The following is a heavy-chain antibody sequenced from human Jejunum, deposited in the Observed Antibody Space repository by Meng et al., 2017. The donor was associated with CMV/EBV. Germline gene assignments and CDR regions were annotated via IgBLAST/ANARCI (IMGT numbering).Heavy chain of an antibody. V-gene: IGHV3-30-3*01. Sequence: VSGFSFGNYDMHWVRQAPGKGLEWVALMSYDGYNKYYADSLKGRFTVSRDSSKKTVYLQMNTLRTEDTAMYYCARQYGYRNHFDYWGQGTLVTVSS. CDR1: GFSFGNYD. D-gene: IGHD5-24*01. CDR2: MSYDGYNK. CDR3: ARQYGYRNHFDY. J-gene: IGHJ4*02.